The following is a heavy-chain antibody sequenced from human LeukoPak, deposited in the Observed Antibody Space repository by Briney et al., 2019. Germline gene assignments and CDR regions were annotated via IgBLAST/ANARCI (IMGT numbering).Heavy chain of an antibody. CDR2: IRYDGSNQ. D-gene: IGHD3-16*01. CDR1: GFTFSNYV. CDR3: AKERRGCFDN. V-gene: IGHV3-30*02. Sequence: GGSLRLSCAASGFTFSNYVMHWVRQAPARGLEGVAFIRYDGSNQYYADSVKGRFTISRDNSKNTLYLQMSGLRAEDTAVYYCAKERRGCFDNWGEGTLGTVSS. J-gene: IGHJ4*02.